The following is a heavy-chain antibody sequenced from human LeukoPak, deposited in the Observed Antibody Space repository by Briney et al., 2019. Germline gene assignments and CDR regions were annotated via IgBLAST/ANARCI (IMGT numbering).Heavy chain of an antibody. CDR1: GYTFTSYG. D-gene: IGHD3-16*01. V-gene: IGHV1-18*01. CDR2: ISAYNGNT. J-gene: IGHJ4*02. CDR3: ARDSPNYGGSEIDY. Sequence: ASVKVSFKSSGYTFTSYGISWVRQAPGQGLEWMGWISAYNGNTNYAQKLQGRVTMTTDTSTSTAYMELRSLRSDDTAVYYCARDSPNYGGSEIDYWGQGTLVTVSS.